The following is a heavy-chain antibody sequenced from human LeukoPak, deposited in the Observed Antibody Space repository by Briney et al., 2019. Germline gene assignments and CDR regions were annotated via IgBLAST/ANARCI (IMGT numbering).Heavy chain of an antibody. CDR1: GYTFTSYY. V-gene: IGHV1-46*01. CDR3: AKYGSGTFFDY. CDR2: INPSGGRI. D-gene: IGHD3-10*01. Sequence: EASVKVSCKASGYTFTSYYMHWVRQAPGQGLEWMGIINPSGGRITYAQKFQGRVTMTRDMSTKTVYMELSNLRSEDTAVYYCAKYGSGTFFDYWGQGTLVTVSS. J-gene: IGHJ4*02.